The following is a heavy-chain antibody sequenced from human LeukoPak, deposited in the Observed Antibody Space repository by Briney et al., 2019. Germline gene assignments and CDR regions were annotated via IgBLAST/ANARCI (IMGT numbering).Heavy chain of an antibody. Sequence: SETLSLTCTVSGVSSISTDYYWSWIRQPPGKGLEWIGYMYYSGSTYHNPSLKSRVIISVDTSKNQFSLKLSSVTAADTAVYYCARASIAGTRFDPWGQGTLVTVSS. D-gene: IGHD1-20*01. CDR3: ARASIAGTRFDP. CDR2: MYYSGST. V-gene: IGHV4-30-4*01. J-gene: IGHJ5*02. CDR1: GVSSISTDYY.